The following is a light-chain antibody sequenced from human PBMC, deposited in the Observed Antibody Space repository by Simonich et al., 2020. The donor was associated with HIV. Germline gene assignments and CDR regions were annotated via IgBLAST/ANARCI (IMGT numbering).Light chain of an antibody. CDR1: QSVSSN. J-gene: IGKJ1*01. Sequence: EIVMTQSPDTLSVSPGERAALSCRASQSVSSNLAWYQQKPGQSPRLLIYAASTRATGSPARFSGSGSGTEFTLTISSLQAEDVAVYYCQQYYSTPGTFGQGTKVEIK. V-gene: IGKV3-15*01. CDR2: AAS. CDR3: QQYYSTPGT.